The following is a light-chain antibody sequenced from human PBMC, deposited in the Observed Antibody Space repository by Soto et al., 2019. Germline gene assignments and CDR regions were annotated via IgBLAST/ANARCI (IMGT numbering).Light chain of an antibody. CDR1: QSINIW. CDR2: KAS. Sequence: DIQMTQSPSTLSASVGDRVTITCRASQSINIWLAWYQQKPGKAPKLLIYKASTLESGVPSRFSGSGSGTEFTLTISSLHPDDFATYYCQQYNDYSPWTFGQGTKVEI. V-gene: IGKV1-5*03. CDR3: QQYNDYSPWT. J-gene: IGKJ1*01.